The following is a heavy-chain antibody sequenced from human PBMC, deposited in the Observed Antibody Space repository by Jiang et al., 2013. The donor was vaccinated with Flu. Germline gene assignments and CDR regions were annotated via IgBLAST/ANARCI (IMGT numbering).Heavy chain of an antibody. CDR1: GLTFSRYG. J-gene: IGHJ6*02. V-gene: IGHV3-33*08. CDR2: VWYDGSNK. Sequence: QLLESGGGVVQPGRSLRLSCAASGLTFSRYGMHWVRQAPGKGLEWVAVVWYDGSNKYYADSVKGRFTISRDNSKNTLYLQMNSLRAEDTAVYYCARITMVRGVIIDYYYGMDVWGQGTTVTVSS. CDR3: ARITMVRGVIIDYYYGMDV. D-gene: IGHD3-10*01.